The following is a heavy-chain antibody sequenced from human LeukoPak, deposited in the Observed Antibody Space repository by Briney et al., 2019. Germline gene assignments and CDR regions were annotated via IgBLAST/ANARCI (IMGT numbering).Heavy chain of an antibody. CDR1: GLTFSSYS. CDR3: ARGLRNSGYETPYYYYGMDV. D-gene: IGHD5-12*01. Sequence: GGSLRLSCAASGLTFSSYSMNWVRQAPGKGLEWVSSISSSSSYIYYADSVKGRFTISRDNAKNSLYLQMNSLRAEDTAVYYCARGLRNSGYETPYYYYGMDVWGKGTTVTVSS. CDR2: ISSSSSYI. V-gene: IGHV3-21*01. J-gene: IGHJ6*04.